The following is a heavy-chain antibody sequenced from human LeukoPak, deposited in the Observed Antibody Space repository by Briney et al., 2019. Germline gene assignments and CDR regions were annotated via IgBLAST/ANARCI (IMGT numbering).Heavy chain of an antibody. Sequence: SETLSLTCAVYGGSFSGYYWSWIRQPPGKGLEWIGEINHSGSTNYNPSLKSRVTISVDTSKNQFSLKLSSVTAADTAVYYCARSYYDSSGYYYGSYYFDYWGQGTLVTVSS. CDR3: ARSYYDSSGYYYGSYYFDY. V-gene: IGHV4-34*01. CDR1: GGSFSGYY. CDR2: INHSGST. D-gene: IGHD3-22*01. J-gene: IGHJ4*02.